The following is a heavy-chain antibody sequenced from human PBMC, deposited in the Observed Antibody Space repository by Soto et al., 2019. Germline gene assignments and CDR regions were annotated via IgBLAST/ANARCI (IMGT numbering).Heavy chain of an antibody. Sequence: SETLSLTCAVYGGSFSGYYWSWIRQPPGKGLEWIGEINHSGSTNYNPSLKSRVTISVDTSKNQFSLKLSSVTAADTAVYYCARDPYYYDFWSGYSHYYYMDVWGKGTTVTVSS. D-gene: IGHD3-3*01. CDR2: INHSGST. CDR3: ARDPYYYDFWSGYSHYYYMDV. J-gene: IGHJ6*03. V-gene: IGHV4-34*01. CDR1: GGSFSGYY.